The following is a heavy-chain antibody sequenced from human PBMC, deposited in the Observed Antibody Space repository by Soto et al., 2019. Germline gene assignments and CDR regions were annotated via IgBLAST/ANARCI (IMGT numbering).Heavy chain of an antibody. D-gene: IGHD2-15*01. J-gene: IGHJ3*02. Sequence: QVQLQESGPGLVKPSQTLSLTCTVSGGSISSGGYYWSWIRQHPGKGLEWIGYIYYSGSTYYNPSLKSRVTISVDTSKNQLSLKLSSVTAADTAVYYCARIVVVAATHAFDIWGQGTMVTVSS. CDR3: ARIVVVAATHAFDI. CDR2: IYYSGST. V-gene: IGHV4-31*03. CDR1: GGSISSGGYY.